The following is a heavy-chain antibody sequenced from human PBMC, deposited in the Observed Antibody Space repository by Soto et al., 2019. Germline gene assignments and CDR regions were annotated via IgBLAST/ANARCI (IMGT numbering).Heavy chain of an antibody. V-gene: IGHV4-39*01. D-gene: IGHD4-17*01. CDR1: GASISSSPYA. J-gene: IGHJ5*02. Sequence: PSETLSLTCNASGASISSSPYAWGWIRQSAGKGLEWIGTIDYGGTIYYNPSLKSRITISLDTSKNQFSLKLSSVTAADTAVYYCAATVTTVTLRSPNWFDPWGQGTLVTVSS. CDR3: AATVTTVTLRSPNWFDP. CDR2: IDYGGTI.